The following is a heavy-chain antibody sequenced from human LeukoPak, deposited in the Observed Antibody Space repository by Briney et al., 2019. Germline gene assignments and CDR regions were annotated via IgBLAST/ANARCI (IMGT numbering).Heavy chain of an antibody. CDR1: GYSFTNYW. CDR3: ARRTYYYDSSDNNFDY. V-gene: IGHV5-51*01. J-gene: IGHJ4*02. Sequence: GESLKISCQGSGYSFTNYWIGWARQMPGKGLEWMGIIFPGDSDTRYSPSFEGQVTISADKSISTAYLQWSSLKASDTAMYYCARRTYYYDSSDNNFDYWGQGTLVTVSS. CDR2: IFPGDSDT. D-gene: IGHD3-22*01.